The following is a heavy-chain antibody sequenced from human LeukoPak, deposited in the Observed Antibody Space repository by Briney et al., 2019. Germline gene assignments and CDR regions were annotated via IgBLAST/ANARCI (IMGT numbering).Heavy chain of an antibody. Sequence: PGGSLRLSCAASGFTFSSYEMNWVRQAPGKGLEWVSYISSSGSTIYYADSVKGRFTISRDNAKNSLYLQMNSLRAEDTAVYYCARGESVTSARYYYYMDVWGKGTTVTVSS. CDR2: ISSSGSTI. D-gene: IGHD3-10*01. J-gene: IGHJ6*03. CDR1: GFTFSSYE. V-gene: IGHV3-48*03. CDR3: ARGESVTSARYYYYMDV.